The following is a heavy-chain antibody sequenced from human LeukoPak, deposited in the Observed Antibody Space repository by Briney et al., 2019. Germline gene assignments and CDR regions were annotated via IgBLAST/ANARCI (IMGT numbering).Heavy chain of an antibody. Sequence: GGSLRLSCSASGFTFSYYAMHWVRQAPGKGLEYVSAISSNGGATYYTDSVKGRFTISRDNSKNTLYLQMNSLRAEDTAVYYCAKEGSGDTANGFDYWGQGTPVTVSS. J-gene: IGHJ4*02. D-gene: IGHD5-18*01. CDR3: AKEGSGDTANGFDY. V-gene: IGHV3-64*04. CDR1: GFTFSYYA. CDR2: ISSNGGAT.